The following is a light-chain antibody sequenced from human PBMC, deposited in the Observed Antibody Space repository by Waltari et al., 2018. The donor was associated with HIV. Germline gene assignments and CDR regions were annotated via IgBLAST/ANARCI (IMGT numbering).Light chain of an antibody. CDR2: NDE. V-gene: IGLV1-44*01. Sequence: QSVLAQPPSVSGAPGQRVTISCSGSGSNIRSNYVNWYQQLPVTAPRVLIYNDERQPSGLPARFSGSKACTTTSLAISGLQSEDEADYYCAAWDDTLKVYVFGTGTKVTVL. CDR3: AAWDDTLKVYV. J-gene: IGLJ1*01. CDR1: GSNIRSNY.